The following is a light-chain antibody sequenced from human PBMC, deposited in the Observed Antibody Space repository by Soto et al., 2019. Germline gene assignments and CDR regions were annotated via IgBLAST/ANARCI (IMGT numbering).Light chain of an antibody. CDR2: GAS. V-gene: IGKV3-20*01. CDR1: QSVSSSY. CDR3: QQYGSLWT. J-gene: IGKJ1*01. Sequence: EIVLTQSPGTLSLSPGERATLSCRASQSVSSSYLAWYQQKPGQAPRLLIYGASSRATGIPDRFSGSGSGTDFTRTISRLEPEDCAVYYCQQYGSLWTFGQGTKVEIK.